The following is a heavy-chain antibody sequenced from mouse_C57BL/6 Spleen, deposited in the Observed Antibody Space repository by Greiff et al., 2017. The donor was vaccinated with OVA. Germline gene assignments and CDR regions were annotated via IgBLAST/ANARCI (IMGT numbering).Heavy chain of an antibody. Sequence: VQLQQPGAELVKPGASVKLSCKASGYTFTSYWMQWVKQRPGQGLEWIGEIDPSDSYTNYNQKFKGKATLTVDTSSSTAYMQLSSLTSEDSAVYYCARALRGGFAYWGQGTLVTVSA. V-gene: IGHV1-50*01. J-gene: IGHJ3*01. D-gene: IGHD1-1*01. CDR2: IDPSDSYT. CDR1: GYTFTSYW. CDR3: ARALRGGFAY.